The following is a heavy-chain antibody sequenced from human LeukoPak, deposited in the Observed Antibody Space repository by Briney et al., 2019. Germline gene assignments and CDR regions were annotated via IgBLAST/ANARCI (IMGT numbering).Heavy chain of an antibody. J-gene: IGHJ4*02. CDR3: ARGYDYVWGSYLPPFGY. CDR1: GGSFSGYY. CDR2: INHSGST. Sequence: SETLSLTCAVYGGSFSGYYWSRIRQPPGKGLEWIGEINHSGSTNYNPSLKSRVTISVDTSKNQFSLKLSSVTAADTAVYYCARGYDYVWGSYLPPFGYWGQGTLVTVSS. D-gene: IGHD3-16*02. V-gene: IGHV4-34*01.